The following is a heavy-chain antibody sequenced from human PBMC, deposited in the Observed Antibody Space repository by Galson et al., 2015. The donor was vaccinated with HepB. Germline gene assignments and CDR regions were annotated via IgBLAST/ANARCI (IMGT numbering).Heavy chain of an antibody. J-gene: IGHJ4*02. D-gene: IGHD6-13*01. Sequence: ALRLSCAASGFTFSNYWMHWVRQAPGKGLVWVSRINRDGTYITYAASLKGRFTISRDNAKKPLDLQMNSPRAEDTALYYCARTRGAAAGIFDYWGQGSLVTVSS. CDR3: ARTRGAAAGIFDY. CDR2: INRDGTYI. V-gene: IGHV3-74*01. CDR1: GFTFSNYW.